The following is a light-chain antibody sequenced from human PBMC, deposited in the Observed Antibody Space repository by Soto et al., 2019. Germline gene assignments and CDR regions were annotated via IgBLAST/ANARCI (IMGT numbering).Light chain of an antibody. J-gene: IGKJ1*01. Sequence: EIVMTQSPATLSVSPGERATLSCRASQSVSNNLAWYQKKPGQAPRLLIYGASTRATGIPARVSGGGSGTESALTVSSLESGDFAVDYCDQYNNWWTFSQGTRVEIK. CDR2: GAS. CDR1: QSVSNN. V-gene: IGKV3-15*01. CDR3: DQYNNWWT.